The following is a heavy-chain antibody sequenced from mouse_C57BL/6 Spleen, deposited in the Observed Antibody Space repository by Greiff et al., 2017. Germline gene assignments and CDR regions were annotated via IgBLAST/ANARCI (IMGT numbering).Heavy chain of an antibody. D-gene: IGHD1-1*01. CDR3: ARDRYGSPYYYAMDY. V-gene: IGHV1-39*01. J-gene: IGHJ4*01. CDR1: GYSFTDYN. CDR2: INPNYGTT. Sequence: EVQLQQSGPELVKPGASVKISCKASGYSFTDYNMNWVKQSNGRSLEWIGVINPNYGTTSYNQKFKGKATLTVYQSSSTAYMQLNSLTSEASAVYYWARDRYGSPYYYAMDYWGQGTSVTVSS.